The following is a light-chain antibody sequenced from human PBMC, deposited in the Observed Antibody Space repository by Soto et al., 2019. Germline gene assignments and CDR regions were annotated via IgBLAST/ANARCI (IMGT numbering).Light chain of an antibody. Sequence: QSVLTQSPSASASLGASVKLTCTLSSGHSSDAIAWHQQQPEKGPRFLMNLNSDGSHTKGDGFPDRFSGSSSGAERYLTISSLQSEDEADYYCQTWGTGIVVFGGGTKLTVL. CDR1: SGHSSDA. CDR2: LNSDGSH. J-gene: IGLJ2*01. V-gene: IGLV4-69*01. CDR3: QTWGTGIVV.